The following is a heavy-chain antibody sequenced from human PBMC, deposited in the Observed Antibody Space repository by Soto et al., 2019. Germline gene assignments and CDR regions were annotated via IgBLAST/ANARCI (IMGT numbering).Heavy chain of an antibody. Sequence: SLTCAVYGGSFSGYYWSWIRKPPGNGLEWIGEINHSGSTNYNPSLKSRVTISVDTSKSQFSLKLSSVTAADTAVYHCARRPSRIYYYDSSGYSFDYWGRGTLFAVSS. V-gene: IGHV4-34*01. D-gene: IGHD3-22*01. CDR1: GGSFSGYY. J-gene: IGHJ4*02. CDR2: INHSGST. CDR3: ARRPSRIYYYDSSGYSFDY.